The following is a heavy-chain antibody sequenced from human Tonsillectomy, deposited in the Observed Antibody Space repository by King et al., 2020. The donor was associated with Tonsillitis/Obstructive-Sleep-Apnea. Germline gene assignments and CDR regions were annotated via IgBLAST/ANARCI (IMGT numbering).Heavy chain of an antibody. CDR3: PTPPRITIFGVVIPPH. Sequence: VQLVESGGGLVKPGGSLRLSCAASGFTFSNAWMSWVRQAPGKGLEWVGRIKSKTDGGTTDYAAPVKGRFTISRDDSKNTPYLQMNSLKTEDTAVYYCPTPPRITIFGVVIPPHWGQGTLVTVSS. V-gene: IGHV3-15*01. CDR2: IKSKTDGGTT. CDR1: GFTFSNAW. J-gene: IGHJ4*02. D-gene: IGHD3-3*01.